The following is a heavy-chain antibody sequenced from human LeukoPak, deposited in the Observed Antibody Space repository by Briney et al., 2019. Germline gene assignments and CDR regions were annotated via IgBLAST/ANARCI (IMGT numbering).Heavy chain of an antibody. V-gene: IGHV4-59*01. CDR2: IYYSGGT. D-gene: IGHD3-22*01. CDR3: ARGSYDSSGYYYVFDY. J-gene: IGHJ4*02. CDR1: GGSFSGYY. Sequence: SETLSLTCAVYGGSFSGYYWSWIRQPPGKGLEWIGYIYYSGGTNYNPSLKSRATISVDTSKNQFSLKLSSVTAADTAVYYCARGSYDSSGYYYVFDYWGQGTLVTVSS.